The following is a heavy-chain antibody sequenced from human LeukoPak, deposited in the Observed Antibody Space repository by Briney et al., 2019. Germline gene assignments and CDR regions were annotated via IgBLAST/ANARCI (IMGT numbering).Heavy chain of an antibody. D-gene: IGHD5-12*01. CDR1: GFTFSSYD. CDR3: AKGVEWLRSWF. V-gene: IGHV3-23*01. Sequence: PGGSLRLSCAASGFTFSSYDMSWVRQAPGKGLEWVSGISGSGGSTYCADSVRGRFTISRDNSKNTLYLQMTSLRAEDTAVYYCAKGVEWLRSWFWGQGTLVTVSS. J-gene: IGHJ4*02. CDR2: ISGSGGST.